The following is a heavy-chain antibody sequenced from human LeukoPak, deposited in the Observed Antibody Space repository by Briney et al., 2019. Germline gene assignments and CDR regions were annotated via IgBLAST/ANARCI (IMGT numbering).Heavy chain of an antibody. CDR1: GGSISSYF. Sequence: SETLSLTCTVSGGSISSYFWSWIRQPPGKGLEWIGYIYYSGITKYNPSLKSRVTISVDTSKNQFSLKLSSVTAADTAVYYCARDSGLSSTMFWNYWGQGTLVTVSS. CDR3: ARDSGLSSTMFWNY. V-gene: IGHV4-59*01. D-gene: IGHD3-9*01. CDR2: IYYSGIT. J-gene: IGHJ4*02.